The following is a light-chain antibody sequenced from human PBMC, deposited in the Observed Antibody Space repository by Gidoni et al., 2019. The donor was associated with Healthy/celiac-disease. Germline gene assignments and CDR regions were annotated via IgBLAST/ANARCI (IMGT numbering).Light chain of an antibody. Sequence: IVMTQSPATLSVSPGERATLSCRASQSVSSNLAWYQQKPGQAPRLLIYGASNRATGIPARFSGSGSGTEFTLTISSLQSEDIAVYYCQQYNNWPLTFGGGTKVEIK. J-gene: IGKJ4*01. CDR1: QSVSSN. CDR3: QQYNNWPLT. V-gene: IGKV3-15*01. CDR2: GAS.